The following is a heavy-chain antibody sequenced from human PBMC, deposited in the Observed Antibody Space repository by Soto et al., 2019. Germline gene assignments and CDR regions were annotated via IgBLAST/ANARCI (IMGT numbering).Heavy chain of an antibody. CDR2: IYTSGST. Sequence: PSETLSLTCTVSVVSISSYYWSCIRHPAGKGLEWIGRIYTSGSTNYNPSLKSRVTMSVDTSKNQFSLKLSSVTAADTAVYYCARGRSYYDFWRGHYKGVWFEPWGQATLVIVS. D-gene: IGHD3-3*01. CDR3: ARGRSYYDFWRGHYKGVWFEP. V-gene: IGHV4-4*07. CDR1: VVSISSYY. J-gene: IGHJ5*02.